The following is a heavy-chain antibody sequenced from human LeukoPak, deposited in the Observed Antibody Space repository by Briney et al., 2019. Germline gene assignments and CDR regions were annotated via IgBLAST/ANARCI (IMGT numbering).Heavy chain of an antibody. CDR1: GDSVSSNSAA. V-gene: IGHV6-1*01. CDR2: TYYRSKWYN. CDR3: ARVHYYGSGSYHYYGMDV. J-gene: IGHJ6*02. Sequence: SQTLSLTCAISGDSVSSNSAAWNWIRQSPSRGLECLGRTYYRSKWYNDYAVSVKSRITINPDTSKNQFSLQLNSVTPEDTAVYYCARVHYYGSGSYHYYGMDVWGQGTTVTVSS. D-gene: IGHD3-10*01.